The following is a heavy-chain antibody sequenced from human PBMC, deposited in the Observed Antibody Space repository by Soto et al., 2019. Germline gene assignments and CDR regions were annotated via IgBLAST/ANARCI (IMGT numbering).Heavy chain of an antibody. V-gene: IGHV3-48*01. CDR1: GFTFSSYS. Sequence: EVQLVESGGGLVQPGGSLRLSCAASGFTFSSYSMNWVRQAPGKGLEWVSYISSSSSTIYYADSVKGRFTISRDNAKNSLYLTMNSLRAEDTAVYYCARHPERIAESGCFDPWGQGTLFTVSS. D-gene: IGHD6-13*01. CDR3: ARHPERIAESGCFDP. CDR2: ISSSSSTI. J-gene: IGHJ5*02.